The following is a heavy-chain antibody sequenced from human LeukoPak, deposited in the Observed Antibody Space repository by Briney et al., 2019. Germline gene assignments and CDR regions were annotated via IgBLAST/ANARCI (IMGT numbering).Heavy chain of an antibody. CDR2: ISTSSSYI. V-gene: IGHV3-21*01. D-gene: IGHD6-13*01. CDR1: GFTFSSYS. Sequence: GGSLRLSCAASGFTFSSYSMNWVRQAPGKGLEWVSFISTSSSYIHNADSVKGRFTISRDNSKNTLDLQMSSLRAEDTAVYYCAKDPSYTAAGIDYWGQGTLVTVSS. CDR3: AKDPSYTAAGIDY. J-gene: IGHJ4*02.